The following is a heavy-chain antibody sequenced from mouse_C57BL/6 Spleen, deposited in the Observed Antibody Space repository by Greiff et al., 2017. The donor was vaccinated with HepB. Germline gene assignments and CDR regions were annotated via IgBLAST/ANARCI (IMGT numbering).Heavy chain of an antibody. V-gene: IGHV5-6*01. CDR3: ASQGSRGGFDY. CDR1: GFTFSSYG. J-gene: IGHJ2*01. D-gene: IGHD3-1*01. Sequence: EVQLVESGGDLVKPGGSLKLSCAASGFTFSSYGMSWVRQTPAKRLEWVATISSGGSYTYYPDSVKGRFTISRDNAKNTLYLQMSSLKSEDTAMYYCASQGSRGGFDYWGQGTTLTVSS. CDR2: ISSGGSYT.